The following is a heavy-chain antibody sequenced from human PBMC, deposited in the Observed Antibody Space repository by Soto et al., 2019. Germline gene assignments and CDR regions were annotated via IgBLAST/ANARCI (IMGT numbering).Heavy chain of an antibody. CDR3: VAAPNPYFFDY. J-gene: IGHJ4*02. V-gene: IGHV3-7*01. CDR1: GFPFSSHW. D-gene: IGHD6-6*01. Sequence: EVQLVESGGGLVQPGGSLRPSCTASGFPFSSHWMTWVRQTPGKALEWVANIKQDGSDKHYLDSVKGRFTISRDNAKNSLYLQMNSLSPDDTALYYCVAAPNPYFFDYWGQGTLVTVSS. CDR2: IKQDGSDK.